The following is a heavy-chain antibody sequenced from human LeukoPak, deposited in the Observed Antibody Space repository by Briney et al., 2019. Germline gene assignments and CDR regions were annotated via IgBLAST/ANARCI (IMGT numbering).Heavy chain of an antibody. Sequence: ASVKVSCKASGYTFTSYYMHWVRQAPGQGLEWMGIINPSGGSTSYAQKFQGRVTMTRDTSTSTVYMELSSLRSEDTAVYYCARPGSTSCSSRGCNDAFDIWGQGTMVTVSS. CDR3: ARPGSTSCSSRGCNDAFDI. J-gene: IGHJ3*02. CDR2: INPSGGST. D-gene: IGHD2-2*01. V-gene: IGHV1-46*01. CDR1: GYTFTSYY.